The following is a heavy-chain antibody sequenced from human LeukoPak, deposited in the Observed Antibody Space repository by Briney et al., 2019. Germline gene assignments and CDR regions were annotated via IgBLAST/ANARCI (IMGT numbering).Heavy chain of an antibody. Sequence: GGSLRLSCAASGFTFSNAWMSWVRQAPGKGLEWVGRIKSKTDGGTTDYAAPVKGRFTISRDDSKNTLYLQMNSLKTEDTAVYHCTTNVLRYFDWLGIDYWGQGTLVTVSS. V-gene: IGHV3-15*01. CDR2: IKSKTDGGTT. D-gene: IGHD3-9*01. CDR1: GFTFSNAW. J-gene: IGHJ4*02. CDR3: TTNVLRYFDWLGIDY.